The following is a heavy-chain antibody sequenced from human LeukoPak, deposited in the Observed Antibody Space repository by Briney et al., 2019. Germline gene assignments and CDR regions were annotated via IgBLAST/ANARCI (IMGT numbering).Heavy chain of an antibody. V-gene: IGHV1-3*01. D-gene: IGHD3-16*01. J-gene: IGHJ6*04. Sequence: ASVKVSCKASGYTFTSYAMHWVRQAPGQRLEWMGWINAGNGNTKYSQKFQGRVTITRDTSASTAYMELSSMRSEDTAVYYCARVGLRYYYYGMDAWGKGTTVTVSS. CDR3: ARVGLRYYYYGMDA. CDR1: GYTFTSYA. CDR2: INAGNGNT.